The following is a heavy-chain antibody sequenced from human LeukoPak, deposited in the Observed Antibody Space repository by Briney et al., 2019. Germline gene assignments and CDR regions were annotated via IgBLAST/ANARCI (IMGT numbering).Heavy chain of an antibody. D-gene: IGHD5-24*01. Sequence: GGSLRLSCVASGFPFSSYWMTWVRQAPGKGLEWVANIKQDGSKKSYVDSVKGRFTISRENAKNSLYLQMNSLRAEDTAIYYCTRVGYIDEGIDYWGQGTLVTVSS. CDR2: IKQDGSKK. J-gene: IGHJ4*02. V-gene: IGHV3-7*04. CDR1: GFPFSSYW. CDR3: TRVGYIDEGIDY.